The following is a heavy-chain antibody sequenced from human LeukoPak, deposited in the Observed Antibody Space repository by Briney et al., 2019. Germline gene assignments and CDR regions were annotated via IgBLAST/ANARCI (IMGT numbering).Heavy chain of an antibody. V-gene: IGHV4-59*01. CDR2: IYYTGST. D-gene: IGHD2-2*01. CDR3: ARVYQSAEYYFDY. Sequence: KSSETLSLTCTVSGGTIDSYYWSRIRQPPGKGLEWIGYIYYTGSTEYHPSLKSRVTISLDTSKNQFSLKLTSVTAADTAVYYCARVYQSAEYYFDYWGQGNLVSVSS. CDR1: GGTIDSYY. J-gene: IGHJ4*02.